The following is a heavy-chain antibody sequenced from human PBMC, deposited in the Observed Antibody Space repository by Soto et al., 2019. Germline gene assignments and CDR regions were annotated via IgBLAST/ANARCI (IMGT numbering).Heavy chain of an antibody. Sequence: SETLSLTWTVSGGSISSYYWSWIRQPPGKGLEWIGYIYYSGSTNYNPSLKSRVTISVDTSKNQFSLKLSSVTAADTAVYYCARQGYCTNGVCYSPVSLFDPWGQGTLVTVSS. CDR1: GGSISSYY. CDR2: IYYSGST. CDR3: ARQGYCTNGVCYSPVSLFDP. J-gene: IGHJ5*02. V-gene: IGHV4-59*01. D-gene: IGHD2-8*01.